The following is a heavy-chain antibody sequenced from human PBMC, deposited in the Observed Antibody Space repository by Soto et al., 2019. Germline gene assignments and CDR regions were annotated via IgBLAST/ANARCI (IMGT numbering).Heavy chain of an antibody. Sequence: GGSLILFPPASGFTFCSYIMNCVRQAPGKGLEWVSSISSSSSYIYYADSVKGRFTISRDNAKNSLYLQMNSLRAEDTAVYYCARDGVAGGPNDYWGQGTLVTVSS. V-gene: IGHV3-21*01. CDR1: GFTFCSYI. CDR2: ISSSSSYI. CDR3: ARDGVAGGPNDY. J-gene: IGHJ4*02. D-gene: IGHD1-26*01.